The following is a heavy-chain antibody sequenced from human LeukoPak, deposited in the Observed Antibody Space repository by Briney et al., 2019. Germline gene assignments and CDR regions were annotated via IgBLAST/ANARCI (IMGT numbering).Heavy chain of an antibody. CDR3: ARGELGGLRLDY. V-gene: IGHV1-2*02. CDR2: INPNSGGT. Sequence: ASVKVSCKASEYTFTSYDINWVRQATGQGLEWMGWINPNSGGTNYAQKFQGRVTMTRDTSISTAYMELSRLRSDDTAVYYCARGELGGLRLDYWGQGTLVTVSS. D-gene: IGHD4-17*01. J-gene: IGHJ4*02. CDR1: EYTFTSYD.